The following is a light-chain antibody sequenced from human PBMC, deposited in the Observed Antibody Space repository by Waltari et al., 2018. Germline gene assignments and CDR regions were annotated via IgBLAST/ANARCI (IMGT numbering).Light chain of an antibody. V-gene: IGLV3-1*01. CDR3: QAWDSNTVV. CDR1: KLGGKY. J-gene: IGLJ2*01. CDR2: QHN. Sequence: SYELTQPPSVSVPPGQTASITCSGDKLGGKYASWYQLRAGQSPILVICQHNQRPSGIPERFSGSYSGNTATLTISGTQTMDEADDYCQAWDSNTVVFGGGTKLSVL.